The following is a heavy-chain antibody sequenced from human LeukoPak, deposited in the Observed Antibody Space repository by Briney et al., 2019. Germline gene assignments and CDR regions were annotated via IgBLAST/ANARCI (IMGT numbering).Heavy chain of an antibody. CDR1: GGSISSGDYY. Sequence: PSETLSLTCTVSGGSISSGDYYWSWIRQPPGKGLEWIGYIYYSGSTNYNPSLKSRVTISVDTSKNQFSLKLSSVTAADTAVYYCASTGIAAAGRFDYWGQGTLVTVSS. D-gene: IGHD6-13*01. J-gene: IGHJ4*02. V-gene: IGHV4-61*08. CDR3: ASTGIAAAGRFDY. CDR2: IYYSGST.